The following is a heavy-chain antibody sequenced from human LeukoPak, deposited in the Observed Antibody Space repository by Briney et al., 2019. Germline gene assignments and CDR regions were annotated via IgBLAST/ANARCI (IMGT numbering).Heavy chain of an antibody. CDR2: IYSSGNP. CDR3: ARQGITVAVNWFDP. D-gene: IGHD6-19*01. V-gene: IGHV4-39*01. CDR1: GGSISSTSDY. J-gene: IGHJ5*02. Sequence: SETLSLTCTVSGGSISSTSDYWGWIRQPPGKGLEWIGSIYSSGNPHYNASLKSRVTISVDTSKNQFSLKLSSVTAADTAVYYCARQGITVAVNWFDPWGQGTLVTASS.